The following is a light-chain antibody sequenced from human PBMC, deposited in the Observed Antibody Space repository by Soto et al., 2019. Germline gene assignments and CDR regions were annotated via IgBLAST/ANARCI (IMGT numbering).Light chain of an antibody. Sequence: EILMTQSPPTLPVSPGEGATLSCRASQGIGDTLAWYQQKPGQAPRLLIYDASRRATDIPDRFSGSGSGTDFTLTITSLEPEDFSMYYCQQYEISPPITFGQGTRLEIK. V-gene: IGKV3-20*01. CDR3: QQYEISPPIT. CDR1: QGIGDT. CDR2: DAS. J-gene: IGKJ5*01.